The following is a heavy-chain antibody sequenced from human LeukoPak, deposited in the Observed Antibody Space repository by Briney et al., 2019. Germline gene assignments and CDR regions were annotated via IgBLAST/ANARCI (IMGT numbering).Heavy chain of an antibody. CDR2: ISSSSSYI. CDR1: GFTFSSYS. D-gene: IGHD5-18*01. V-gene: IGHV3-21*01. Sequence: GGSLRLSCAASGFTFSSYSMNWVRQAPGKGLEWVSSISSSSSYIYYADSVKGRFTISRDNAKNSLYLQMNSLRAEDTAVYYCARDEELDTPEYHFDYWGQGTLVTVSS. J-gene: IGHJ4*02. CDR3: ARDEELDTPEYHFDY.